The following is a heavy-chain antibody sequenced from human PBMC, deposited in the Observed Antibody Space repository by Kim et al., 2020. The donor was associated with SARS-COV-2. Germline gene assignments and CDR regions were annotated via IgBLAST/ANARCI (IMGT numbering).Heavy chain of an antibody. CDR3: ARDLTPSYYDFWSGYSTDPYYFDF. D-gene: IGHD3-3*01. V-gene: IGHV1-18*01. Sequence: ASVKVSCKTFGYTFVSYGISWVRQAPGQGLEWMGWISAYNGNTKYSQKLQGRVTMTTDTSTSTAYMELRSLRSDDTALYYCARDLTPSYYDFWSGYSTDPYYFDFCGQGTLVTVSS. CDR2: ISAYNGNT. J-gene: IGHJ4*02. CDR1: GYTFVSYG.